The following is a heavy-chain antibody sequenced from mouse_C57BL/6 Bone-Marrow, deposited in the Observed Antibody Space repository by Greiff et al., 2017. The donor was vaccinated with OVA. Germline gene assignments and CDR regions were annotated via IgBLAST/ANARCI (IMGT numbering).Heavy chain of an antibody. CDR2: ISSGSSNI. CDR3: AINWGVDYYAMDY. D-gene: IGHD4-1*01. J-gene: IGHJ4*01. CDR1: GFTFSDYG. Sequence: EVKLVESGGGLVKPGGSLKLSCAASGFTFSDYGMHWVRQAPEKGLEWVAYISSGSSNIYYADTVKGRFTISRDNAKNTLFLQMTSLRSEDTAMYYCAINWGVDYYAMDYWGQGTAVTVSS. V-gene: IGHV5-17*01.